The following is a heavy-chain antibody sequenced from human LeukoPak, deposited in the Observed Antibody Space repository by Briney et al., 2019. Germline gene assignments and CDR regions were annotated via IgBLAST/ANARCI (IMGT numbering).Heavy chain of an antibody. Sequence: PGGSLTLSCAASGFTFSSYWIHWFRQAPGKGLVGVTRINSDGSSTSYADSVKGRFTISRDNAKNTLYLQMNNLRAEDTAVYYCARPVYCSGGSCYSSFDYWGQGTLVTVSS. CDR1: GFTFSSYW. D-gene: IGHD2-15*01. V-gene: IGHV3-74*01. CDR3: ARPVYCSGGSCYSSFDY. J-gene: IGHJ4*02. CDR2: INSDGSST.